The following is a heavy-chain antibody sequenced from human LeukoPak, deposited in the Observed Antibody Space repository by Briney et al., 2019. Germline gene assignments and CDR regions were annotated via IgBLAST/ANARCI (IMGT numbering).Heavy chain of an antibody. CDR3: ARYCRTTTCNGMLYFQH. J-gene: IGHJ1*01. V-gene: IGHV4-34*01. Sequence: SETLSLTCAVYGGSFSGYYWSWIRQPPGKGLEWIGEINHSGSTNYNPSLKSRVTVSVDTSKKQFSLKLSSVTAADTAVYYCARYCRTTTCNGMLYFQHWGQGTLVTVSS. D-gene: IGHD2-2*01. CDR1: GGSFSGYY. CDR2: INHSGST.